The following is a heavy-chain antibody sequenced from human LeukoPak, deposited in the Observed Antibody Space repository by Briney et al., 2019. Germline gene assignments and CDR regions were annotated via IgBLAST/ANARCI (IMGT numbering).Heavy chain of an antibody. CDR3: VRDRELTY. Sequence: TSETLSLTCTVSGGSICIYYWNWIRQPPGKGLEWIGYIYNSGSSTIYNPSLKSRVTISVDTSKNQFSLRLSSVTAADTAVYFCVRDRELTYWGQGTLVTVSS. CDR1: GGSICIYY. D-gene: IGHD3-10*01. CDR2: IYNSGSST. V-gene: IGHV4-59*01. J-gene: IGHJ4*02.